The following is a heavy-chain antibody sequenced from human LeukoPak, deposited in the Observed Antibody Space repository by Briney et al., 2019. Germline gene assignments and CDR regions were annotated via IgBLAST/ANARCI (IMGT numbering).Heavy chain of an antibody. CDR3: AKGGYCSSTSCSRSWFDP. Sequence: GGSLRLSCAASGFTFSSYAMSWVRQAPGKGLEWVSAISGSGGSTYYADSVKGRFTISRDNSKNTLYLQMNSLRAEDTAVYYCAKGGYCSSTSCSRSWFDPWGQGTLVTVSS. D-gene: IGHD2-2*01. J-gene: IGHJ5*02. V-gene: IGHV3-23*01. CDR2: ISGSGGST. CDR1: GFTFSSYA.